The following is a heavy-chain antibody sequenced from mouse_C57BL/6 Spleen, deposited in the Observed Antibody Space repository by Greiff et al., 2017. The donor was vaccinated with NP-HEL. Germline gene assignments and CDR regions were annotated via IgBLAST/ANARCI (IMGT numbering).Heavy chain of an antibody. CDR3: AREGETGTSDY. D-gene: IGHD4-1*01. J-gene: IGHJ2*01. CDR2: ISDGGSYT. Sequence: VQLKESGGGLVKPGGSLKLSCAASGFTFSSYAMSWVRQTPEKRLEWVATISDGGSYTYYPDNVKGRFTISRDNAKNNLYLQMSHLKSEDTAMYYCAREGETGTSDYWGQGTTLTVSS. CDR1: GFTFSSYA. V-gene: IGHV5-4*01.